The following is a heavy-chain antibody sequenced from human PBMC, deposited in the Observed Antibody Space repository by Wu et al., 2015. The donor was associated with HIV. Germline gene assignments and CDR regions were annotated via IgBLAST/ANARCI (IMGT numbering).Heavy chain of an antibody. CDR2: INPSGGST. D-gene: IGHD3-3*01. CDR1: GYTFTSYY. V-gene: IGHV1-46*03. J-gene: IGHJ4*02. CDR3: ARGGYDFWSGYYGHFDY. Sequence: QVQLVQSGAEVKKPGASVKVSCKASGYTFTSYYMHWARQAPGQGLEWMGIINPSGGSTSYAQKFQGRVTMTRDTSTSTVYMELSSLRSEDTAVYYCARGGYDFWSGYYGHFDYWGQGTLVTVSS.